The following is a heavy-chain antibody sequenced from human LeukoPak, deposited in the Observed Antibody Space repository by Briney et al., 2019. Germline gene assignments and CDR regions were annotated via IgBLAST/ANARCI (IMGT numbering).Heavy chain of an antibody. Sequence: PSETLSLTCAVYGGSFSGYYWSWIRQPPGKGLEWIGEINHSGSTNYNPSLKSRVTISVDTSKNQFSLKLSSVTAADTAVYYCARGLYDFWSGSNSPFDYWGQGTLVTVSS. D-gene: IGHD3-3*01. CDR1: GGSFSGYY. V-gene: IGHV4-34*01. CDR3: ARGLYDFWSGSNSPFDY. CDR2: INHSGST. J-gene: IGHJ4*02.